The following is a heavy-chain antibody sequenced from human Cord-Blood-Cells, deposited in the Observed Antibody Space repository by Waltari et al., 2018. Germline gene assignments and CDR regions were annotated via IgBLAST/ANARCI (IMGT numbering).Heavy chain of an antibody. J-gene: IGHJ3*02. CDR2: MNPNSGNT. Sequence: QVQLVQSGAEVKKPGASVKVSCKASGYTFPSYDINWVPPATGQGLEWMGWMNPNSGNTGYAQKFQGRVTITRNTSISTAYMELSSLRSEDTAVYYCARGTTVTEDSAFDIWGQGTMVTVSS. D-gene: IGHD4-4*01. V-gene: IGHV1-8*03. CDR1: GYTFPSYD. CDR3: ARGTTVTEDSAFDI.